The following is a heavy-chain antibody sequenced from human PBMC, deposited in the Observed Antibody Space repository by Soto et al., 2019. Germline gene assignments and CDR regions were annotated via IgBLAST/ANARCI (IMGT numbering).Heavy chain of an antibody. CDR2: IGYDGSNK. J-gene: IGHJ6*02. Sequence: PGGSFRLSCAASGFTFTRYSMNWVRQAPGKGLEWVAVIGYDGSNKYYADSVKGRFTISRDNSKNTLYLQMNSLRDEDTAVYYCARDCSSTSCYMGGGYYYYGMDVWGQGTTVTVSS. CDR1: GFTFTRYS. CDR3: ARDCSSTSCYMGGGYYYYGMDV. V-gene: IGHV3-33*07. D-gene: IGHD2-2*02.